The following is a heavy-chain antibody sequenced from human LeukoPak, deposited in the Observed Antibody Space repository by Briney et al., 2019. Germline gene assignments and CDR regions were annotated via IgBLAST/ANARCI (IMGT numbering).Heavy chain of an antibody. J-gene: IGHJ5*02. V-gene: IGHV1-2*02. CDR2: INPNSGAT. CDR3: ASVEAVGVGIDP. Sequence: ASVKVSCKASGNTFTGYYFHWVRQAPGQGLEWTGWINPNSGATDYAQKFQGRVTMTTDTSISTAYMEVSRLRPDDTAVYYCASVEAVGVGIDPWGQGTLVTVSS. D-gene: IGHD6-13*01. CDR1: GNTFTGYY.